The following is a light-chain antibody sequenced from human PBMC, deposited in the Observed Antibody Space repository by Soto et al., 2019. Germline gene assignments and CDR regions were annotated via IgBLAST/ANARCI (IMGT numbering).Light chain of an antibody. Sequence: DIRMTQPPSSLFASVGARVTIPCQASKDIATNLNWYQQKPGKAPKLLIYDASGLATGVPSRFRGSGSGTDFTLTINSLQPEDIATYYCQQYENVPITFGQGTRLEIK. J-gene: IGKJ5*01. CDR2: DAS. CDR3: QQYENVPIT. V-gene: IGKV1-33*01. CDR1: KDIATN.